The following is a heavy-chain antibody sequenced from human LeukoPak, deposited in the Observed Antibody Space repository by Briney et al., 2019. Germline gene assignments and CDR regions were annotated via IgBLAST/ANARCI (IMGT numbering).Heavy chain of an antibody. V-gene: IGHV4-30-4*08. CDR2: IYYSGST. Sequence: KPSETLSLTCTVSGGSISSGDYYWSWIRQPPGKGLEWIGYIYYSGSTYYNPSLKSRVTISVDTSKNQFSLKLSSVTAADTAVYYCAREVGESPPRILWFDPWGQGTLVTVSS. J-gene: IGHJ5*02. CDR3: AREVGESPPRILWFDP. D-gene: IGHD3-10*01. CDR1: GGSISSGDYY.